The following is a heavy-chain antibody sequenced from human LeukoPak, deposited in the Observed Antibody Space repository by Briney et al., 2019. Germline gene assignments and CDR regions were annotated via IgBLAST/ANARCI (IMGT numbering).Heavy chain of an antibody. J-gene: IGHJ4*02. CDR1: GSRFTSYW. CDR3: AIGGDSSTSCYRCFNS. Sequence: GASLKISCKGSGSRFTSYWIGWVRQTPGKGLEWMGLIYPGDSDTRYSPSFRGQVTISADKSISTAYLQWSSLKASDTAMYYCAIGGDSSTSCYRCFNSWGQGTLVTVSS. V-gene: IGHV5-51*01. D-gene: IGHD2-2*01. CDR2: IYPGDSDT.